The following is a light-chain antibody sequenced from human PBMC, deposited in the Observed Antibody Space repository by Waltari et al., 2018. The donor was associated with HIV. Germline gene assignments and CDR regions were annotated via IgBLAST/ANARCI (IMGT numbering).Light chain of an antibody. CDR2: DTE. CDR1: GGTVSSTPY. CDR3: LLSYFGVRV. V-gene: IGLV7-46*01. J-gene: IGLJ3*02. Sequence: QVVVTQETSLSVSSVGTVTITCAPVGGTVSSTPYTLWIQLKPGQAPRTLIYDTEKRHPWTAGRFAGSLIGGRAALMLAGALPDDEAEYYCLLSYFGVRVFGGGTTLTV.